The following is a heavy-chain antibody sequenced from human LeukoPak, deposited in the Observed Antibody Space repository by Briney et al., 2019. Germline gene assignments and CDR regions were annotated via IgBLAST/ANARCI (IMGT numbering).Heavy chain of an antibody. J-gene: IGHJ4*02. V-gene: IGHV4-38-2*01. CDR3: ARRAADEAMIRGANPYFDY. D-gene: IGHD3-10*01. CDR2: IYHSGGT. Sequence: KPSETPSLTCAVSGYSISSGYYWGWIRQPPGKGLEWIGSIYHSGGTYYNASLKSRVIISVDTSKNQFSLKLSSVTAADTAVYYCARRAADEAMIRGANPYFDYWGQGTLVTVSS. CDR1: GYSISSGYY.